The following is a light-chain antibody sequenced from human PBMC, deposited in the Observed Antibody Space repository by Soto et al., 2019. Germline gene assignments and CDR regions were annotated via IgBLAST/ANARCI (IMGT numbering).Light chain of an antibody. J-gene: IGKJ1*01. CDR2: GAS. V-gene: IGKV3-15*01. CDR3: QQYNNCPRT. CDR1: QSVSST. Sequence: VLTQSLAPLPASQMARPTLSCRASQSVSSTLARYQHKPGQAPRLLIYGASTRATGIPARFSGSGSGTEFTLTIGSLQSEDFAVYYCQQYNNCPRTFGQGTKVDI.